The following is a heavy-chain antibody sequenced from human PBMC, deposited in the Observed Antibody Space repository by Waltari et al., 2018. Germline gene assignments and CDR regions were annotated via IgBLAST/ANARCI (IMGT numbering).Heavy chain of an antibody. V-gene: IGHV2-5*01. CDR2: MYWNDDK. CDR3: AHGAAAGTPFDY. Sequence: ITLKESGPTLVKPTQTLTLTCTVSGVSLSNSGVGVGWIRQHPGKALEGLALMYWNDDKRYSPSLKSRRTSTKDTYKNQVVLTMTNMDPVDTATYYCAHGAAAGTPFDYWGQGTLVTVSS. CDR1: GVSLSNSGVG. D-gene: IGHD6-13*01. J-gene: IGHJ4*02.